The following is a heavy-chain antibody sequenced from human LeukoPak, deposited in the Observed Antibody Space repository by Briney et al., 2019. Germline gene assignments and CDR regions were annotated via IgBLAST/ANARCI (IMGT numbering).Heavy chain of an antibody. Sequence: GGSLRLSCAASGXTFSNAWMSWVRQAPGKGLEWVVRIKSKTDGGTTDYAAPVKGRFTISRDDSKNSLYLQMNSLKTEDTAVYYCTIPPFAPFAYWDQGTLVTVSS. J-gene: IGHJ4*02. CDR3: TIPPFAPFAY. D-gene: IGHD2-21*01. CDR2: IKSKTDGGTT. V-gene: IGHV3-15*01. CDR1: GXTFSNAW.